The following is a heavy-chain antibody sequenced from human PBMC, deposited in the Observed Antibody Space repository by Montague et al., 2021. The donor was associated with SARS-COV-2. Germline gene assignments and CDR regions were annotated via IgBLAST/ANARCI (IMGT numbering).Heavy chain of an antibody. CDR3: ARGVVAAHPAVDY. Sequence: SETLSLTCSVSGEPISGFFWNWIRQPPGKGLEWIGRIYPGGGTDYNPSLESRVTMSVDTSKNQFSLKVNSVAAADTAMYYCARGVVAAHPAVDYWGRGTLVTVSS. CDR2: IYPGGGT. J-gene: IGHJ4*02. D-gene: IGHD2-15*01. CDR1: GEPISGFF. V-gene: IGHV4-4*07.